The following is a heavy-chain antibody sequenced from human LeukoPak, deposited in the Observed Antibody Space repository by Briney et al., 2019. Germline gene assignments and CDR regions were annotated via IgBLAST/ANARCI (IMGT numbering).Heavy chain of an antibody. J-gene: IGHJ3*02. V-gene: IGHV3-73*01. CDR1: GFTFSGSA. D-gene: IGHD1-1*01. CDR2: IRSKANSYAT. Sequence: AGGSLRLSCAASGFTFSGSAMHWVRQASGKGLEWVGRIRSKANSYATTYAVSVKGRFTISRDDSMNMTFLQMNSLKTEDTAVYYCARDRWNGIGDAFDIWGQGTMVTVSS. CDR3: ARDRWNGIGDAFDI.